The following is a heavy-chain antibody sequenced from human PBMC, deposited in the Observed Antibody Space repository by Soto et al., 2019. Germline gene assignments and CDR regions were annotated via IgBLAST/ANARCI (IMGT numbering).Heavy chain of an antibody. CDR2: ISKSGSTT. J-gene: IGHJ4*02. V-gene: IGHV3-48*03. CDR1: GFTFSAYE. Sequence: PGGSLRLSCAASGFTFSAYEMHWVRQVPGQGLEWVSYISKSGSTTYYAGSVKGRFTISRDDAKNSVYLQMSSLRPEDMAVYKCVREGHYYFDYWGQGALVTVSS. CDR3: VREGHYYFDY.